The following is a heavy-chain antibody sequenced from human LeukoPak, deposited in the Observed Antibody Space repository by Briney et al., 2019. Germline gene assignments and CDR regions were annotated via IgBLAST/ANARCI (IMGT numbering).Heavy chain of an antibody. CDR3: ARYLDAFDT. V-gene: IGHV4-59*01. D-gene: IGHD2-2*01. CDR2: IYYSGST. Sequence: SSETLSLTCTVSGGSISSYYWSWIRQPPGKGLEWIGYIYYSGSTNYNPSLKSRVTISVDTSKNQFSLKLSSVTAADTAVYYCARYLDAFDTWGQGTMVTVSS. J-gene: IGHJ3*02. CDR1: GGSISSYY.